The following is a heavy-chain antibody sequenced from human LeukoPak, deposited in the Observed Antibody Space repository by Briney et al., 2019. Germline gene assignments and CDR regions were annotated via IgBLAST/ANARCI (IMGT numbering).Heavy chain of an antibody. J-gene: IGHJ5*02. D-gene: IGHD2-8*01. CDR1: VLAVIANY. V-gene: IGHV3-53*01. CDR2: IHIDGST. CDR3: ARENCTSGVCCFDP. Sequence: GGSLRLSCAASVLAVIANYMSSGRQAPGGGLEWVSVIHIDGSTYYADSVKGRFTISRDNSKNSLFLQLNSLRAEDTAVYYCARENCTSGVCCFDPWSQGTLVTVSS.